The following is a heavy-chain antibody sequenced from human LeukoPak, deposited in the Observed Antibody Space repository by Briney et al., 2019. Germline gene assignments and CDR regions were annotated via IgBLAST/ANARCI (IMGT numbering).Heavy chain of an antibody. CDR2: ISGSGGST. V-gene: IGHV3-23*01. CDR1: GFTFSNYV. Sequence: GGSLRLSCAASGFTFSNYVMSWVRQAPGKGLEWVSAISGSGGSTHYADSVKGRFTISRDNSKNTLYLQMNSLRVEDTAVYHCVRGVGGSTYLDYWGQGALVTVSS. J-gene: IGHJ4*02. CDR3: VRGVGGSTYLDY. D-gene: IGHD3-16*01.